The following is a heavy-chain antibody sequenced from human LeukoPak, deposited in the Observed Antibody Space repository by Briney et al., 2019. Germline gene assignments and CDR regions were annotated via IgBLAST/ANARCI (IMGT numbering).Heavy chain of an antibody. CDR3: AKGIYYYYGIDV. V-gene: IGHV3-23*01. Sequence: HPGGSLRLSCAASGFTFSSYAMSWVRQAPGKGLEWVSAISGSGGSTYYADSVKGRFTISRDNSKNTLYLQMNSLRAEDTAVYYCAKGIYYYYGIDVWGQGTTVTVSS. J-gene: IGHJ6*02. CDR2: ISGSGGST. CDR1: GFTFSSYA.